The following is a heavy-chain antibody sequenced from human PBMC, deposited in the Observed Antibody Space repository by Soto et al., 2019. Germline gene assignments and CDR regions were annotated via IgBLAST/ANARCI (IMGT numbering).Heavy chain of an antibody. CDR1: GDSITSSNW. Sequence: QVQLQESGPGLVKPSGTLSLTCAVSGDSITSSNWSRWVRQAPGKGLEWIGEIYHSGATPYNPSLKSRAPISGDPSNNLFSLKLSSVTAAVTAVYFCARDLRTGTDYWGRGTLFTVAS. J-gene: IGHJ4*02. V-gene: IGHV4-4*02. CDR2: IYHSGAT. CDR3: ARDLRTGTDY.